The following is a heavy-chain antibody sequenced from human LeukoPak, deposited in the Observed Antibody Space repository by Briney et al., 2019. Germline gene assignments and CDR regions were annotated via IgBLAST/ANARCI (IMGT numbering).Heavy chain of an antibody. CDR3: TRTDWNALGF. V-gene: IGHV4-38-2*02. J-gene: IGHJ4*02. D-gene: IGHD1-1*01. CDR2: IYHSGST. CDR1: GYSITSGYD. Sequence: SETLSLTCTVSGYSITSGYDWGWIRQPPGKGLEWIGSIYHSGSTYYSPSLKSRVTISTDTSKNQFSLKLSSVTAADAAVYYCTRTDWNALGFWGQGTLVTVSS.